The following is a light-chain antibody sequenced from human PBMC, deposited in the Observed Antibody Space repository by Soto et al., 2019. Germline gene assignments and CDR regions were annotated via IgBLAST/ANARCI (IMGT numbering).Light chain of an antibody. CDR1: RSDVGSYNL. Sequence: QSVLTQPASVSGSPGQSITISCTGTRSDVGSYNLVSWFQQHPGKAPKLMIYEVNKRPSGVSNRFSGSKSGNTASLTISGLQAEDEAGYYCCSFAGTTTYVLFGGGTKLTVL. J-gene: IGLJ2*01. CDR3: CSFAGTTTYVL. V-gene: IGLV2-23*02. CDR2: EVN.